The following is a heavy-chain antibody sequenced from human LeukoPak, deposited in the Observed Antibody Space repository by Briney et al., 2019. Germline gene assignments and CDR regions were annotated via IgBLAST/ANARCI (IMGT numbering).Heavy chain of an antibody. J-gene: IGHJ2*01. CDR3: AKDYSVSNWCFDL. CDR1: GFIFRNYA. CDR2: ISGAGDNT. D-gene: IGHD5/OR15-5a*01. V-gene: IGHV3-23*01. Sequence: GGSLRLSCTASGFIFRNYAMSCVRQAPGKGLEWVSTISGAGDNTNNADSVTGRFTISRDNSKNTLYLQMNSLRAEDTAVYYCAKDYSVSNWCFDLWGRGTLVTVSS.